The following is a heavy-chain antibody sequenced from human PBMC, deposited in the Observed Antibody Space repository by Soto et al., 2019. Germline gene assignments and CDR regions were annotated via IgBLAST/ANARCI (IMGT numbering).Heavy chain of an antibody. Sequence: PGGSLRLSCVVSGFTFRSYAMHWVRQAPGKGLEWVAVISYDGSNAYYADSVKGRFTISRDNSQNTLYLQMNSLRAEDTAVYYCATDQTYYNSLTGYYNPYFDYWGQGTLVTVSS. CDR3: ATDQTYYNSLTGYYNPYFDY. CDR2: ISYDGSNA. D-gene: IGHD3-9*01. J-gene: IGHJ4*02. V-gene: IGHV3-30-3*01. CDR1: GFTFRSYA.